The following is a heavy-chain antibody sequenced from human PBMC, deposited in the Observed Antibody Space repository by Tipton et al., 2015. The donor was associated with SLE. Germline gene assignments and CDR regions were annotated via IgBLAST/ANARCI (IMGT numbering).Heavy chain of an antibody. Sequence: SLRLSCAASGFSFSSSWMHWVRQVPGKGLVWVSRIKNDGGTTTYADSVKGRFTISRDNAKNTLYLQMNSLRAEDTAVYYCARGLRYYFGMDVWGQGTTVTVSS. CDR1: GFSFSSSW. D-gene: IGHD3-16*01. CDR2: IKNDGGTT. CDR3: ARGLRYYFGMDV. J-gene: IGHJ6*02. V-gene: IGHV3-74*01.